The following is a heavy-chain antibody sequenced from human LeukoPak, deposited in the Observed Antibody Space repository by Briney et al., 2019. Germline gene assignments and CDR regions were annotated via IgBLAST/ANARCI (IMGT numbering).Heavy chain of an antibody. CDR1: GYTFTGYY. CDR2: INPNSGGT. Sequence: ASVKVSCKASGYTFTGYYMHWVRQAPGQGLEWMGWINPNSGGTNYAQKFQGRVTITRDTSISTAYMELSRLRSDDTAVYYCARVYQDGYCRSTSCPTYYYYGMDVWGQGTTVTVSS. V-gene: IGHV1-2*02. CDR3: ARVYQDGYCRSTSCPTYYYYGMDV. J-gene: IGHJ6*02. D-gene: IGHD2-2*01.